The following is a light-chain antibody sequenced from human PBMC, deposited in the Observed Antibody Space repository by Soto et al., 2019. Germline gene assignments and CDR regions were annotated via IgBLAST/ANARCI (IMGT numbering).Light chain of an antibody. V-gene: IGLV2-14*01. CDR1: SSDVGIYNY. CDR2: EVT. CDR3: QSYDSSLSGARV. Sequence: QSVLTQPASVSGSPGQSIAISCTGSSSDVGIYNYVSWYQQHPGKVPKLIIYEVTNRPSGVSNRFSGSKSGNTASLTISGLQAEDEADYYCQSYDSSLSGARVFGGGTKLTVL. J-gene: IGLJ3*02.